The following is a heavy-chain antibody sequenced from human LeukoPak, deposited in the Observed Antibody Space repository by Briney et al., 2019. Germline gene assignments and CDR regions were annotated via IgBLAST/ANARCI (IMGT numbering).Heavy chain of an antibody. Sequence: SETLSLACTVSGGSISSSSYYWGWIRQPPGKGLEWIGSIIYSGSTYYNPSLKSRVTISVDMSKNQFSLKLNSVTAADTAVYYCVSGKYYDFWSDHYLQHIDYWGQGTLVTVSS. CDR3: VSGKYYDFWSDHYLQHIDY. D-gene: IGHD3-3*01. CDR1: GGSISSSSYY. V-gene: IGHV4-39*07. CDR2: IIYSGST. J-gene: IGHJ4*02.